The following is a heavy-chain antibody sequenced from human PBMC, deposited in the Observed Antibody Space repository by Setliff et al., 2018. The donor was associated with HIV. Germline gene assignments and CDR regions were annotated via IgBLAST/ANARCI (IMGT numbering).Heavy chain of an antibody. CDR3: TRDHNYGFYY. V-gene: IGHV4-61*02. Sequence: KTSETLSLTCSVSGGSISKGSYYWNWIRQPAGKGLEWIGRISTSGSTNYNPSLKSRVTISLDSSKNQFSLKLSSVTAADTAVYYCTRDHNYGFYYWGQGTLVTVSS. CDR2: ISTSGST. CDR1: GGSISKGSYY. J-gene: IGHJ4*02. D-gene: IGHD3-10*01.